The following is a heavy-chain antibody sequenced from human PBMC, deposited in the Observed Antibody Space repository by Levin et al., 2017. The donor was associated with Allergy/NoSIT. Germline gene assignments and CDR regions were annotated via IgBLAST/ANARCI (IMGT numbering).Heavy chain of an antibody. D-gene: IGHD3/OR15-3a*01. V-gene: IGHV1-46*01. CDR3: ARESLMDYYFDY. J-gene: IGHJ4*02. CDR1: GYTFTSHY. CDR2: INPSAGDT. Sequence: ASVKVSCKASGYTFTSHYIHWVRQAPGQDLEWMGRINPSAGDTRYAEKFQGRVTMTRDMSTSTVYMELSSLRSEDTAVYYCARESLMDYYFDYWGQGSLVTVSS.